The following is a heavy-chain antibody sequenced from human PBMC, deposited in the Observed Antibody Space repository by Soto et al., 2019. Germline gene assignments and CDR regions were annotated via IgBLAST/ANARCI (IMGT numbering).Heavy chain of an antibody. D-gene: IGHD3-22*01. CDR1: GGSISSGDYY. CDR3: ARTNPYYYDSSGYYGDD. V-gene: IGHV4-30-4*01. Sequence: SETLSLTCTVSGGSISSGDYYWSWIRQPPGKGLEWIGYIYYSGSTYYNPSLKSRVTISVDTSKNQFSLKLSSVTAADTAVYYCARTNPYYYDSSGYYGDDRGQGTLVTVSS. CDR2: IYYSGST. J-gene: IGHJ4*02.